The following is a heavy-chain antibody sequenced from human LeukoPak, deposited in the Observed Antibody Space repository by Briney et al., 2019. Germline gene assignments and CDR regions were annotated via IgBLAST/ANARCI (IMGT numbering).Heavy chain of an antibody. Sequence: KTGGSLRLSCAASGFTFSPYSMNWVRQAPGKGLEWVSSTSNNNSYIYYADSVKGRFTISRDNAKNSLYLQMNSLRAEDTAVYYCASGVSLKDAFDIWGQGTMVTVSS. J-gene: IGHJ3*02. CDR2: TSNNNSYI. CDR3: ASGVSLKDAFDI. CDR1: GFTFSPYS. V-gene: IGHV3-21*01.